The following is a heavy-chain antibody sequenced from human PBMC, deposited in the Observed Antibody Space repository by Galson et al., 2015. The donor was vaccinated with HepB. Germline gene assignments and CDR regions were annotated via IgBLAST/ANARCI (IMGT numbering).Heavy chain of an antibody. V-gene: IGHV3-30*04. J-gene: IGHJ4*02. Sequence: SLRLSCAASGFTFSSYAMHWVRQAPGKGLEWVALISYDGSNEYYADSVQGRFTISRDNSKNTLFLQMNSLGPDDTAVYYCARDPRGYNYGFFDFWGQGTLVTVSS. D-gene: IGHD5-18*01. CDR3: ARDPRGYNYGFFDF. CDR2: ISYDGSNE. CDR1: GFTFSSYA.